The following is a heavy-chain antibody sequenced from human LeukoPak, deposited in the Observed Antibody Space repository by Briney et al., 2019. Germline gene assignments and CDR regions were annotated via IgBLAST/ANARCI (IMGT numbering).Heavy chain of an antibody. Sequence: GGSLRLSCAASGFTFSSYSMNWVRQAPGKGLEWVSYISSSSSTIYYADSVKGRFTISRDNAKNSLYLQMNSLRAEDTAVYYCASKLVLDYWGQGTLSPSPQ. CDR3: ASKLVLDY. CDR1: GFTFSSYS. J-gene: IGHJ4*02. D-gene: IGHD6-13*01. CDR2: ISSSSSTI. V-gene: IGHV3-48*01.